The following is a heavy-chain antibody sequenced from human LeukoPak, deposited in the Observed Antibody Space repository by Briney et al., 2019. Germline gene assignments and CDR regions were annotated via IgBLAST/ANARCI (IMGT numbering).Heavy chain of an antibody. CDR1: GGTFSSYA. CDR3: ASWQMTTVTTLAFDI. V-gene: IGHV1-69*06. CDR2: IIPTFGTA. J-gene: IGHJ3*02. D-gene: IGHD4-17*01. Sequence: SVKVSCKASGGTFSSYAISWVRQAPGRGLEWMGGIIPTFGTANYAQKFQGRVTITADKSTSTAYMELSSLRSEDTAVYYCASWQMTTVTTLAFDIWGQGTMVTVSS.